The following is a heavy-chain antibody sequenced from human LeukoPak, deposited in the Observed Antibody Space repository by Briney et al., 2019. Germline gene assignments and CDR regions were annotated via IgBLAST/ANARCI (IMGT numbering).Heavy chain of an antibody. V-gene: IGHV1-69*05. CDR3: ARSPYYYYYMDV. Sequence: SVKVSCKASGGTFSSYAIIWVRQAPGQGLEWMGGIIPIFGTANYAQKFQGRVTITTDESTSTAYMELSSLRSEDTAVYYCARSPYYYYYMDVWGKGTTVTVSS. CDR1: GGTFSSYA. J-gene: IGHJ6*03. CDR2: IIPIFGTA.